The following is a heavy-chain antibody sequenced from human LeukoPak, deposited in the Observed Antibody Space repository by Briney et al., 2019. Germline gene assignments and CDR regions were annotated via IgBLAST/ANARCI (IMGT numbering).Heavy chain of an antibody. Sequence: SETLSLTCTVSGGSISSYYWSWIRQPPGKGLEWIGYIYYSGSTNYNPSLKSRVTISVDTSKNQFSLKLSSVTAADTAVYYSARLGGGSRDYWGQGTLVTVSS. V-gene: IGHV4-59*08. CDR3: ARLGGGSRDY. CDR2: IYYSGST. D-gene: IGHD1-26*01. CDR1: GGSISSYY. J-gene: IGHJ4*02.